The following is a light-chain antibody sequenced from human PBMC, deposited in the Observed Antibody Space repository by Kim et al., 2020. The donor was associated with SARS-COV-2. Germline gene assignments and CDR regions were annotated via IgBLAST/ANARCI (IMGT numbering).Light chain of an antibody. J-gene: IGLJ2*01. Sequence: LTQPPSVSKGLRQTATLTCTGNSNNVGNQGAAWLQQHQGHPPKLLSYRNNNRPSGISERLSASRSGNTASLTITGLQPEDEADYYCSAWDSSPSAVVFGGGTQLTVL. CDR2: RNN. CDR3: SAWDSSPSAVV. V-gene: IGLV10-54*01. CDR1: SNNVGNQG.